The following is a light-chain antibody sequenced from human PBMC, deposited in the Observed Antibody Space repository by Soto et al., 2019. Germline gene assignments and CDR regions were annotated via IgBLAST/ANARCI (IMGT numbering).Light chain of an antibody. CDR2: DAS. J-gene: IGKJ5*01. V-gene: IGKV1-5*01. CDR1: QNIRNK. Sequence: DIQMTQSPSTLSASVGDRVTITCRASQNIRNKLAWFQQKPGKAPKALIFDASSLEGGVPSRFSGSGSGTEFTLTISSLQPDDFATYYCQQYSNSLRTFGRGTRLEIK. CDR3: QQYSNSLRT.